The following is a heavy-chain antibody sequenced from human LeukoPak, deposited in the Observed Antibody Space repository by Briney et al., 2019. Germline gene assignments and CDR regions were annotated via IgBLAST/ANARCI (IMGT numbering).Heavy chain of an antibody. V-gene: IGHV4-61*02. CDR2: IYTSCSP. D-gene: IGHD5-12*01. J-gene: IGHJ5*02. CDR3: ARGDSGYDSFDP. Sequence: VLIYTSCSPHYNPSLKTRFTISVDTSKTQFSLKLSSVTAADTAVYYCARGDSGYDSFDPWGQGTLVTVSS.